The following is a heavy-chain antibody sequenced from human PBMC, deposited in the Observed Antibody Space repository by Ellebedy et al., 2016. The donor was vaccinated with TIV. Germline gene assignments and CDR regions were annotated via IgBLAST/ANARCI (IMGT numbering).Heavy chain of an antibody. Sequence: MPSETLSLTCTVSGGSISTDYWSWIRQSPGRGLEWFAYMSKSGSTNYNPSLRSRVTISVDTSKNQLSLTLTSVTAADTAIYYCAKRSEYFQYWGPGTRVTVSS. V-gene: IGHV4-59*08. J-gene: IGHJ1*01. CDR1: GGSISTDY. CDR2: MSKSGST. CDR3: AKRSEYFQY.